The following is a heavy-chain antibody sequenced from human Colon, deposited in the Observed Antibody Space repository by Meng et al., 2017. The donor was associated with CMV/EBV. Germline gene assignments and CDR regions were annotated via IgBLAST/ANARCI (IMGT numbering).Heavy chain of an antibody. Sequence: GESLKISCAASGFSFITSSMHWVRQAPGKVLEYVSAISRDGRNKYYADSLKGRFTISRDNSKNTLYLEMGSLRPEDTAVYYCSTDPSTVTTNYWGQGTLVTVSS. CDR1: GFSFITSS. CDR2: ISRDGRNK. D-gene: IGHD4-17*01. V-gene: IGHV3-64*02. CDR3: STDPSTVTTNY. J-gene: IGHJ4*02.